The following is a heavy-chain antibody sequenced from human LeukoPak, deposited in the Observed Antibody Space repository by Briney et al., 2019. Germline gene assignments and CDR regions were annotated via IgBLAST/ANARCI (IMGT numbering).Heavy chain of an antibody. CDR1: GGTFSSYA. CDR3: ARAGAYYDFWSGFRPYYYMDV. J-gene: IGHJ6*03. V-gene: IGHV1-69*05. CDR2: IIPIFGTA. Sequence: GASVKVSCKASGGTFSSYAISWVRQAPGQGLEWMGGIIPIFGTANYAQKFQGRVTITTDESTSTAYMELSGLRSEDTAVYYCARAGAYYDFWSGFRPYYYMDVWGKGTTVTVSS. D-gene: IGHD3-3*01.